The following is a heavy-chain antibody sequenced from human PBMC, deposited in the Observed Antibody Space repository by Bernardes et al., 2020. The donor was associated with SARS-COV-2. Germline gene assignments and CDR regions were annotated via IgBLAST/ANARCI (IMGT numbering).Heavy chain of an antibody. D-gene: IGHD6-19*01. J-gene: IGHJ5*02. Sequence: SETLSLTCTVSGGSISSSSYYWGWIRQPPGKGLEWIGSIYYSGSTYYNPSLKSRVTISVDTSKNQFSLKLSSVTAADTAVYYCARRRLAVAWSNQNNWFDPWGQGTLVTVSS. CDR2: IYYSGST. CDR1: GGSISSSSYY. V-gene: IGHV4-39*01. CDR3: ARRRLAVAWSNQNNWFDP.